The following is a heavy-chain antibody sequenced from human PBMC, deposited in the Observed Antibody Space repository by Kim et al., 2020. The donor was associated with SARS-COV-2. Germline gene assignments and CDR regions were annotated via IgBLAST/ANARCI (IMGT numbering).Heavy chain of an antibody. D-gene: IGHD6-13*01. Sequence: GGSLRLSCAASGFTVSSNYMSWVRQAPGKGLEWVSVIYSGGSTYYADSVKGRFTISRDNSKNTLYLQMNSLRAEDTAVYYCARDRGDSSWYSPLDYYYGMDGWGQVTPVTVSS. CDR3: ARDRGDSSWYSPLDYYYGMDG. J-gene: IGHJ6*02. CDR2: IYSGGST. V-gene: IGHV3-66*01. CDR1: GFTVSSNY.